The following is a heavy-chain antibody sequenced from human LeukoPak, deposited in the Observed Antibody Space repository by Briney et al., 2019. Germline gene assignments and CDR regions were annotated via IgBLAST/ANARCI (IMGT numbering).Heavy chain of an antibody. CDR1: GGSISSYY. CDR3: ARVHWGRTYYFDY. J-gene: IGHJ4*02. Sequence: SETLSLTCTVSGGSISSYYWSWIRQPPGKGLEWIGYIYYSGGTNYNPSLKSRVTISVDTSKNQFSLKLSSVTAADTAVYYCARVHWGRTYYFDYWGQGTLVTVSS. D-gene: IGHD7-27*01. V-gene: IGHV4-59*01. CDR2: IYYSGGT.